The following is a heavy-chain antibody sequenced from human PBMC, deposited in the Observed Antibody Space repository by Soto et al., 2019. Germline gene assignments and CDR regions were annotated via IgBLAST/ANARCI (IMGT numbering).Heavy chain of an antibody. D-gene: IGHD6-19*01. V-gene: IGHV3-23*01. CDR3: AKGVPGIAVAGTGYFQH. J-gene: IGHJ1*01. CDR1: GFTFSSYA. Sequence: TASGFTFSSYAMSWVRQAPGKGLEWVSGISGSGDSTYYADSVKGRFTISRDNSKNTLYLQRNSLRAEDTAVYYCAKGVPGIAVAGTGYFQHWGQGTLVTVSS. CDR2: ISGSGDST.